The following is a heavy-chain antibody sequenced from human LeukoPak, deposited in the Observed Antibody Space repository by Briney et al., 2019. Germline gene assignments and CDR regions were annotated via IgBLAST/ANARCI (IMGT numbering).Heavy chain of an antibody. V-gene: IGHV3-23*01. CDR3: TTDVWFGELLWNY. CDR2: ISGVGDAT. Sequence: PGGSLRLSCAASDFSFITYAMSWVRQAPGKGLEWVSTISGVGDATYYADSVKGRFTISRDDSKNTLYLQMNSLKTEDTAVYYCTTDVWFGELLWNYWGQGTLVTVSS. J-gene: IGHJ4*02. CDR1: DFSFITYA. D-gene: IGHD3-10*01.